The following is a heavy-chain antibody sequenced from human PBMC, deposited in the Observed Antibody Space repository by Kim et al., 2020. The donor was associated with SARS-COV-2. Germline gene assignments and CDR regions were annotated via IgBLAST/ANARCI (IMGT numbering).Heavy chain of an antibody. V-gene: IGHV3-30*18. J-gene: IGHJ6*02. CDR3: AKDHAYCSGGSCYSVFYYYYGMDV. CDR2: ISYDGSNK. CDR1: GFTFSSYG. Sequence: GGSLRFSCAASGFTFSSYGMHWVRQAPGKGLEWVAVISYDGSNKYYADSVKGRFTISRDNSKNTLYLQMNSLRAEDTAVYYCAKDHAYCSGGSCYSVFYYYYGMDVWGQGTTVTVSS. D-gene: IGHD2-15*01.